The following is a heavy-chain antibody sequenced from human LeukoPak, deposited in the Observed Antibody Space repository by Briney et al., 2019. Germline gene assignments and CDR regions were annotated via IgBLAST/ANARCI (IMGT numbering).Heavy chain of an antibody. D-gene: IGHD3-10*01. CDR1: GGSISSGGYY. CDR3: VRVWYGSGSHSWFDP. CDR2: VYYSGST. Sequence: SETLSLTCTVSGGSISSGGYYWSWIRQHPGKGLEWIGYVYYSGSTSYNPSLKSRVTISVDTSKNQFALKLSSVTAADTAVYYCVRVWYGSGSHSWFDPWGQGTLVTVSS. J-gene: IGHJ5*02. V-gene: IGHV4-31*03.